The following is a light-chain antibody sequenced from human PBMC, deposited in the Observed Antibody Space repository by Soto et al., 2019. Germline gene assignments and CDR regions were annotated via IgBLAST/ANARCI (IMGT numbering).Light chain of an antibody. CDR2: EVS. V-gene: IGLV2-8*01. Sequence: QSVLTQPPSASGSPGQSVTISCTGTSSDIGGYKYVSWYQQHPGKAPKLIIYEVSKRPSGVPDRFSGSKSGNTASLTVSGLQAKDEADYYCTSYAGSNNLVFAGGTKLTVL. J-gene: IGLJ3*02. CDR3: TSYAGSNNLV. CDR1: SSDIGGYKY.